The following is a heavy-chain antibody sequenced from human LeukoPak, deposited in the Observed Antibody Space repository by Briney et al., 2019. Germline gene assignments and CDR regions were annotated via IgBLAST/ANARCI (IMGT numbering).Heavy chain of an antibody. J-gene: IGHJ3*02. CDR3: ARHGSTYYYDSSGYYYVDFGPKSYFDI. CDR1: GYTFTSYG. D-gene: IGHD3-22*01. V-gene: IGHV1-18*01. CDR2: ISAYNGNT. Sequence: ASVKISCKASGYTFTSYGISWVRQAPGQGLEWMGWISAYNGNTNYAQKFQGRVTITADESTSTAYMELSSLRSEDTAVYYCARHGSTYYYDSSGYYYVDFGPKSYFDIWGQGTMVTVSS.